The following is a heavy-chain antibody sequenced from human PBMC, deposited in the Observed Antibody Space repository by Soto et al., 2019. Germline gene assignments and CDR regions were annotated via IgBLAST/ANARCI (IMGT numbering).Heavy chain of an antibody. V-gene: IGHV1-8*01. D-gene: IGHD6-19*01. CDR1: GYTFTSYD. J-gene: IGHJ4*02. Sequence: QVQLVQSGAEVKKPGASVKVSCKASGYTFTSYDINWVRQATGQGLEWRGWMNPNSGNAGYAQKFRGRGTXXRXTXRRTAYMELSSLRSEDTAVYYCAGGRGHSSGWYGDYWGQGTLVTVSS. CDR3: AGGRGHSSGWYGDY. CDR2: MNPNSGNA.